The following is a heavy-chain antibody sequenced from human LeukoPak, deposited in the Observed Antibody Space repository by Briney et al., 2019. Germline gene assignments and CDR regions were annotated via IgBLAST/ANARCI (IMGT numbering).Heavy chain of an antibody. D-gene: IGHD6-13*01. CDR1: GFSLSTSEVG. CDR2: IYWDDDK. V-gene: IGHV2-5*02. J-gene: IGHJ3*02. CDR3: AHRRDSTSWCDAFDI. Sequence: ESGPTLVKPTQTLTLTCTFSGFSLSTSEVGVGWIRQPPGKALEWLALIYWDDDKRYSPSLKSRLTITKDTSKNQVLLTMTNMDPVDTATYYCAHRRDSTSWCDAFDIWGQGTMVTVSS.